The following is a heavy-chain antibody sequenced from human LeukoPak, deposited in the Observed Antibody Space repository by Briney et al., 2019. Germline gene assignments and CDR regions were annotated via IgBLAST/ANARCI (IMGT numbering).Heavy chain of an antibody. CDR1: GFTFSNYS. CDR2: ITSTARHI. D-gene: IGHD3-9*01. J-gene: IGHJ4*02. CDR3: ARARGDQYYDILTGWGPDY. V-gene: IGHV3-21*01. Sequence: PGGSLRLSCAGSGFTFSNYSMNWVRQAPGKGLEWVSTITSTARHIHYADSLKGRFTISRDNAKNSLYLQMNSLRAEDTAVYYCARARGDQYYDILTGWGPDYWGQGTLVTVSS.